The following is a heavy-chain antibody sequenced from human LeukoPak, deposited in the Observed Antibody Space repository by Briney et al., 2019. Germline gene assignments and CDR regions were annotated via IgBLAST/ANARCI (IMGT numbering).Heavy chain of an antibody. V-gene: IGHV3-7*01. CDR2: IKQDGSQ. Sequence: GGSLRLSCAASGFTFSRHWMGWVRQAPGKGLDLVASIKQDGSQYYVDSVKGRFFISRDNAKNSVSLQMNSLRGEDTAVYYCARGPDFGDRLDYFDYWGQGTLVTVS. J-gene: IGHJ4*02. D-gene: IGHD4-17*01. CDR1: GFTFSRHW. CDR3: ARGPDFGDRLDYFDY.